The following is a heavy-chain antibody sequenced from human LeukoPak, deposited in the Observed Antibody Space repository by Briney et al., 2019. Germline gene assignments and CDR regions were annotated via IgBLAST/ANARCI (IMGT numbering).Heavy chain of an antibody. CDR2: IYYSGST. V-gene: IGHV4-39*01. J-gene: IGHJ6*03. CDR3: AKGSGYEAQYYYYYMDV. CDR1: GGSISSSSYY. Sequence: SETLSLTCTVSGGSISSSSYYWGRIRQPPGKGLEWIGSIYYSGSTYYNPSLKSRVTISVDTSKNQFSLKLSSVTAADTAVYYCAKGSGYEAQYYYYYMDVWGKGTTVTISS. D-gene: IGHD5-12*01.